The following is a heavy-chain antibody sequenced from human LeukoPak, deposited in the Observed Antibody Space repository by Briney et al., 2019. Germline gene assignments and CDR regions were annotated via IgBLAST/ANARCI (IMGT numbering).Heavy chain of an antibody. V-gene: IGHV3-21*01. Sequence: GRSLRLSCAASGFTFSSYSMNWVRQAPGKGLEWVSSISSSSSYIYYADSVKGRFTISRDNAKNPLYLQMNSLRAEDTAVYYCARDPHGELWSLAGDYWGQGTLVTVSS. J-gene: IGHJ4*02. CDR2: ISSSSSYI. D-gene: IGHD5-18*01. CDR1: GFTFSSYS. CDR3: ARDPHGELWSLAGDY.